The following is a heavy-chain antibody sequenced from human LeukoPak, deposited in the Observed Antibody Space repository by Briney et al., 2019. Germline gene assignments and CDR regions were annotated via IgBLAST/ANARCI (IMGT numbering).Heavy chain of an antibody. CDR3: ARGRGIVGATRTFCDY. CDR1: GGSFSGYY. D-gene: IGHD1-26*01. V-gene: IGHV4-34*01. J-gene: IGHJ4*02. CDR2: INHSGST. Sequence: SETLSLTCAVYGGSFSGYYWSWIRQPPGKGLEWIGEINHSGSTNYNPFLKSRVTISVDTSKNQFSLKLSSVTAADTAVYYCARGRGIVGATRTFCDYWGQGTLVTVSS.